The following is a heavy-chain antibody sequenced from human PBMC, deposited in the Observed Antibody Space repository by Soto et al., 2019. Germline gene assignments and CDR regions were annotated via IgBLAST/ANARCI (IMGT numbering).Heavy chain of an antibody. CDR3: ARGRGLRSGYYYFDY. D-gene: IGHD3-3*01. CDR2: IWYDGSNK. Sequence: LSLTCAASGFTFSSYGMHWVRQAPGKGLEWVAVIWYDGSNKYYADSVKGRFTISRDNSKNTLYLQMNSLRAEDTAVYYCARGRGLRSGYYYFDYWGQGTLVTVSS. CDR1: GFTFSSYG. V-gene: IGHV3-33*08. J-gene: IGHJ4*02.